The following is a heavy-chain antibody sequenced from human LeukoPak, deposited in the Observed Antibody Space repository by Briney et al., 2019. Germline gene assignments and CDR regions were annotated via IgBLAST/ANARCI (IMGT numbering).Heavy chain of an antibody. CDR3: ARENSYGSGSYRTKYYYYGMDV. CDR1: GYTFTSYA. CDR2: INAGNGNT. Sequence: ASVKVSCKASGYTFTSYAMRWARQAPGQRLEWMGWINAGNGNTKYSQKFQGRVTITRDTSASTAYMELSSLRSEDTAVYYCARENSYGSGSYRTKYYYYGMDVWGQGTTVTVSS. J-gene: IGHJ6*01. D-gene: IGHD3-10*01. V-gene: IGHV1-3*01.